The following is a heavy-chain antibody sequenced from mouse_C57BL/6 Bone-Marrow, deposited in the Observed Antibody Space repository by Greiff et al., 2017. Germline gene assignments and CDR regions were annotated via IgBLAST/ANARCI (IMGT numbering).Heavy chain of an antibody. CDR2: IDPENGDT. Sequence: EVQLQQSGAELVRPGASVKLSCTASGFNIKDDYMHWVKQRPEQGLEWIGWIDPENGDTEYASKFQGKATITADTSSNTAYLQLSSLTSEDTAVYYCTTPSLLYRPGFAYWGQGTLVTVSA. D-gene: IGHD2-1*01. V-gene: IGHV14-4*01. J-gene: IGHJ3*01. CDR3: TTPSLLYRPGFAY. CDR1: GFNIKDDY.